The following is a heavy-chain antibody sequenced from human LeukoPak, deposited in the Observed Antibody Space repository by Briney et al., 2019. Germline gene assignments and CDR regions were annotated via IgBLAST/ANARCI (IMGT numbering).Heavy chain of an antibody. J-gene: IGHJ6*03. CDR3: ARKAGSWNLGYYYYYMDV. CDR1: GFTFSSYE. V-gene: IGHV3-48*03. CDR2: ISSSGSTI. D-gene: IGHD3-10*01. Sequence: GGSLRLSCAASGFTFSSYEMNWVRQAPGKGLEWVSYISSSGSTIYYADPVKGRFTISRDNAKNSLYLQMNSLRAEDTAVYYCARKAGSWNLGYYYYYMDVWGKGTTVTIPS.